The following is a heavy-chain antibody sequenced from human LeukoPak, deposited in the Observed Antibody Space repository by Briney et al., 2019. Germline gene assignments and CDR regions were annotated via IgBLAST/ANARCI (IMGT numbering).Heavy chain of an antibody. V-gene: IGHV4-38-2*02. J-gene: IGHJ3*02. CDR2: SGSTSWIGSMYQSGST. CDR1: GYSISSGYY. CDR3: AIRYSSSWYSDAFDI. D-gene: IGHD6-13*01. Sequence: SETLSLTCTVSGYSISSGYYWGWIRQPPGKGLEWIGSIYHSGSTSWIGSMYQSGSTSYNPSLNSRVTISVDTSKKQFSLRLSSVTAADTAVYYCAIRYSSSWYSDAFDIWGQGTMVTVSS.